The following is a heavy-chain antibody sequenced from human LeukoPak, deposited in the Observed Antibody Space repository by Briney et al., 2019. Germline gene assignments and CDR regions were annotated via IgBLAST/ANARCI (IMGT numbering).Heavy chain of an antibody. CDR3: ARGYSGYCSSTSCYMRARDAFDI. D-gene: IGHD2-2*02. Sequence: SETLSLTCAVYGGSFSGYYWSWIRQPPGKGLEWIGEINHSGSTNYNPSLKSRVTISVDTSKNQFSLKLRSVTAADTVVYYCARGYSGYCSSTSCYMRARDAFDIWGQGTMVTVSS. CDR2: INHSGST. V-gene: IGHV4-34*01. CDR1: GGSFSGYY. J-gene: IGHJ3*02.